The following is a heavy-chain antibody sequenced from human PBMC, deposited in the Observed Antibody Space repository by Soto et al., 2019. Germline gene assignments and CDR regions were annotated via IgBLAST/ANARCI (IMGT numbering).Heavy chain of an antibody. Sequence: EVPLVESGGGLVQPGRSLRLSCAASGFTFDDYAMHWVRQAPGKGLEWVSGISWNSGSIGYADSVKGRFTISRDNAKHSLYLQMNSLRAEDTALYYCAKGASKSKHYYYYGMDVWGQGTTVTVSS. CDR2: ISWNSGSI. V-gene: IGHV3-9*01. J-gene: IGHJ6*02. D-gene: IGHD4-4*01. CDR1: GFTFDDYA. CDR3: AKGASKSKHYYYYGMDV.